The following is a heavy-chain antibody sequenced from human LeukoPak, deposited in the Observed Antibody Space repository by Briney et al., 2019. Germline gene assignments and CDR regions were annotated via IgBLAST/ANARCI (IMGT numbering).Heavy chain of an antibody. J-gene: IGHJ5*02. CDR3: ARGGPAAQYNWFDP. V-gene: IGHV3-21*01. Sequence: PGGSLRLSCAASGFTFSSYSMNWVRQAPGKGLEWASSISSSSSYIYYADSVKGRFTISRDNAKNSLYLQMNSLRAEDTAVYYCARGGPAAQYNWFDPWGQGTLVTVSS. CDR2: ISSSSSYI. D-gene: IGHD2-15*01. CDR1: GFTFSSYS.